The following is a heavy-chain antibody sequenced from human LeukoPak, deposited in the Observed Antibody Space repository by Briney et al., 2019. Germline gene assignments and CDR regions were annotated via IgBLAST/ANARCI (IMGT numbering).Heavy chain of an antibody. Sequence: SETLSLTCTVSGGSISTSNYYWGWIRQPPGKGLEWIGNIFYSGSTYYSPSLKSRVTMSVDTSKNQFSLKLSSVTAADTAVYYCARDGRAAAGTRYYYMDVWGKGTTVTISS. CDR3: ARDGRAAAGTRYYYMDV. CDR2: IFYSGST. J-gene: IGHJ6*03. D-gene: IGHD6-13*01. V-gene: IGHV4-39*07. CDR1: GGSISTSNYY.